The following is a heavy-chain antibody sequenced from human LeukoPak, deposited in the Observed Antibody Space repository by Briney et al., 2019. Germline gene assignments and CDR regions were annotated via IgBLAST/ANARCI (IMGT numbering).Heavy chain of an antibody. V-gene: IGHV4-59*10. CDR1: GGSFSGYY. D-gene: IGHD5-24*01. CDR2: IYSSGST. J-gene: IGHJ4*02. CDR3: AREVSARDGSLGRPFDY. Sequence: PSETLSLTCAVYGGSFSGYYWSWIRQPPGKGLEWIGRIYSSGSTNYNASLKSRVTMSVDASKNQFSLKLSSVTAADTAVYYCAREVSARDGSLGRPFDYWGQGTLVTVSS.